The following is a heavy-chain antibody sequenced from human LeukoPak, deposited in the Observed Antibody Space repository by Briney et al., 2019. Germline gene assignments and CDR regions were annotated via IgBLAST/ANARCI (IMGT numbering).Heavy chain of an antibody. J-gene: IGHJ4*02. Sequence: GGSLRLSCAPSGFIFSNYGMHSVREAPGTGLGWVAGIWYDGYNKFYADAAKGRFTISRDNSKNTLYLQMSSLRAEDTALYYCARVSHYGSGYYYTLAYWGQGTLVTVSS. CDR1: GFIFSNYG. CDR3: ARVSHYGSGYYYTLAY. V-gene: IGHV3-33*01. CDR2: IWYDGYNK. D-gene: IGHD3-10*01.